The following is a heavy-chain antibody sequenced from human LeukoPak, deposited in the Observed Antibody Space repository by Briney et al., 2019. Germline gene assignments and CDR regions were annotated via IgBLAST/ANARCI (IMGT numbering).Heavy chain of an antibody. V-gene: IGHV1-24*01. J-gene: IGHJ4*02. CDR3: AADTQKTVVPSTDH. CDR1: GYTLTELS. D-gene: IGHD4-23*01. Sequence: ASVKVSCKVSGYTLTELSMHWVRQAPGKGLEWMGGFDPEDGETIYAQKFQGRVTMTEDTSTDTAYMELTNLRSDDTAVYYCAADTQKTVVPSTDHWGQGTLVTVSS. CDR2: FDPEDGET.